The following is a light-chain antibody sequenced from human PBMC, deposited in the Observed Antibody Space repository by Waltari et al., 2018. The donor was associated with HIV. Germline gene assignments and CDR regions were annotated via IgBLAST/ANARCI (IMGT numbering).Light chain of an antibody. CDR2: KDG. J-gene: IGLJ2*01. Sequence: SYELTQPPSVSVSPGQTASIPCSGDKLGDKYACWYQQKPGQSPVLVIYKDGKRPSGIPERFSGFNSGNIATLTISGTQAMDEADYYCQAWDSDTPKVFGGGTKLTVL. V-gene: IGLV3-1*01. CDR3: QAWDSDTPKV. CDR1: KLGDKY.